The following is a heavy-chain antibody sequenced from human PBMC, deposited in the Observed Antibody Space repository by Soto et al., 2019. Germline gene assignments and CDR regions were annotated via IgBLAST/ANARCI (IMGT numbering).Heavy chain of an antibody. V-gene: IGHV1-8*01. CDR2: MNPNSGNT. D-gene: IGHD1-7*01. CDR1: GYTFTSYD. J-gene: IGHJ6*02. CDR3: ARVLGVTGTTARYYDYGRDV. Sequence: QVQLVQSGAEVKKPGASVKVSCKASGYTFTSYDINWVRQATGQGLEWMGWMNPNSGNTGYAQKFQGRVTLTRNTAISTAYMELSSLRFEDTAVYYCARVLGVTGTTARYYDYGRDVWGQGTTVTVAS.